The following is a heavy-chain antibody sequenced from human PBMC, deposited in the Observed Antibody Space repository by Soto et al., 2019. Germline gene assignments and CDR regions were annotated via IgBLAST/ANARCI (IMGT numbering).Heavy chain of an antibody. J-gene: IGHJ4*02. V-gene: IGHV3-15*01. CDR1: GFTFTNAW. D-gene: IGHD3-22*01. Sequence: GGSLRLSCAASGFTFTNAWMTWVRQAPGKGLEWVGRIKSKTDGGTTDYAAPVKGRFSISRDDSKNTLYLQMNSLKSEDTAVYYCATDAYYDTSGYWFWGQGTLVTVS. CDR3: ATDAYYDTSGYWF. CDR2: IKSKTDGGTT.